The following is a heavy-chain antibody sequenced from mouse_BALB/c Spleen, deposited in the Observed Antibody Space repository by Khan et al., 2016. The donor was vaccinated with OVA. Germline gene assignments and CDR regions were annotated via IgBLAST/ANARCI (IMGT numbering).Heavy chain of an antibody. D-gene: IGHD1-2*01. J-gene: IGHJ3*01. Sequence: QVQLQQPGAELARPGASVKLSCKASGYTFTDFYINWVKQRTGQGLEWIGEISPGSGDTYYNEKFKGKATLIADKSSSTVYRQLSSLTTEASAVYFCARRDYFGYTFACRRQGTLGTISA. CDR1: GYTFTDFY. CDR2: ISPGSGDT. CDR3: ARRDYFGYTFAC. V-gene: IGHV1-77*01.